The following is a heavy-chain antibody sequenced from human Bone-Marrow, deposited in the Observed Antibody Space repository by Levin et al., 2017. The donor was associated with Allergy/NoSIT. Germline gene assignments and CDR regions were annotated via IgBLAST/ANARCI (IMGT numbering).Heavy chain of an antibody. Sequence: ASVKVSCKASGYTFTSYGIGWVRQAPGQGLEWMGWISPHTGSTEYAPKFQGRVAMTSDTSTGTAHLDLRSLRATDTAVYYCARDPSTYWGWGAVDIWGQGTMVTVSS. CDR2: ISPHTGST. D-gene: IGHD7-27*01. CDR3: ARDPSTYWGWGAVDI. V-gene: IGHV1-18*01. J-gene: IGHJ3*02. CDR1: GYTFTSYG.